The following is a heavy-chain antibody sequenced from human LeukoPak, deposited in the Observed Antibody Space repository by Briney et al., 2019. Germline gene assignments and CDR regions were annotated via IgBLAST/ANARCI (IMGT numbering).Heavy chain of an antibody. D-gene: IGHD3-10*01. J-gene: IGHJ6*03. Sequence: SETLSLTCTVSGGSISSSSYYWGWIRQPPGKGLEWIGSIYYSGSTYYNPSLKSRVTISVDTSKNQFSLKLSSVTAADTAVYYCARHGSAAPAMVRGVIITHYYYYMDVWGKGTTVTISS. CDR3: ARHGSAAPAMVRGVIITHYYYYMDV. CDR2: IYYSGST. V-gene: IGHV4-39*01. CDR1: GGSISSSSYY.